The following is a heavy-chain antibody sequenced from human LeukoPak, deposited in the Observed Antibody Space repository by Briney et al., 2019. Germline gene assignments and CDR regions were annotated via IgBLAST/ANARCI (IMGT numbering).Heavy chain of an antibody. Sequence: ASVKVSCKASGYTFTGYYIHWVRQAPGQGLEGMGWINPNSGGTNYAQKFQGRVTMTRDTSISTAYMELSRLRSDDTAVYYCARAPYSYSGSYFLFDPWGQGTLVTVSS. CDR3: ARAPYSYSGSYFLFDP. CDR2: INPNSGGT. V-gene: IGHV1-2*02. J-gene: IGHJ5*02. CDR1: GYTFTGYY. D-gene: IGHD1-26*01.